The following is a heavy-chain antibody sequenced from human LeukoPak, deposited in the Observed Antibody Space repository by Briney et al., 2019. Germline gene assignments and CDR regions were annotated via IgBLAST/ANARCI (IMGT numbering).Heavy chain of an antibody. CDR2: ISAYNGNT. V-gene: IGHV1-18*01. CDR1: GYTFTSYG. J-gene: IGHJ6*03. CDR3: AGAYCGGDCYSLFLYYYYYMDV. D-gene: IGHD2-21*02. Sequence: GASVKVSCKASGYTFTSYGISWVRQAPGQGLEWMGWISAYNGNTNYAQKLQGRVTMTTDTSTSTAYMELRSLRSDDTAVYYCAGAYCGGDCYSLFLYYYYYMDVWGKGTTVTVSS.